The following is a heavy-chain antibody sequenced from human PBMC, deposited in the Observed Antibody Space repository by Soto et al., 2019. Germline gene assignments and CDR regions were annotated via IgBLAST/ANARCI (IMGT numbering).Heavy chain of an antibody. J-gene: IGHJ6*02. Sequence: ASVKVSCKASGGTFSSYTISWVRQAPGQGLEWMGRIIPILGIANYAQKFQGRVTITADKSTSTAYMELSRLRSDDTAVYYCAVDYYDSSGYQTYYYGMDVWGQGTTVTVSS. CDR2: IIPILGIA. CDR3: AVDYYDSSGYQTYYYGMDV. CDR1: GGTFSSYT. D-gene: IGHD3-22*01. V-gene: IGHV1-69*02.